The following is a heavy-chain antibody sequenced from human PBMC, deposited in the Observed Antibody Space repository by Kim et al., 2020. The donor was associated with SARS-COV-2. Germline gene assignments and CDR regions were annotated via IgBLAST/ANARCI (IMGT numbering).Heavy chain of an antibody. Sequence: GGSLRHSCAASGFTFSSYAMHWVRQAPGKGLEWVAVISYDGSNKYYADSVKGRFTISRDNSKNTLYLQMNSLRAEDTAVYYCARQYGSGKSYYYYGMDVWGQGTTVTVSS. CDR2: ISYDGSNK. CDR1: GFTFSSYA. D-gene: IGHD3-10*01. J-gene: IGHJ6*02. CDR3: ARQYGSGKSYYYYGMDV. V-gene: IGHV3-30-3*01.